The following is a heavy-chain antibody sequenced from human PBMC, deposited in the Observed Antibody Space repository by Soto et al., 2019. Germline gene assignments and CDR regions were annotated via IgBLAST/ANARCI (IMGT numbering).Heavy chain of an antibody. CDR3: AKDSRSVAVSAARVYGMDV. J-gene: IGHJ6*02. CDR1: GSTFTNYW. D-gene: IGHD2-2*01. CDR2: VNPSDSYT. V-gene: IGHV5-10-1*01. Sequence: PGESLKISCKASGSTFTNYWITWVRQMPGKGLEWMGRVNPSDSYTNYSPSFQGHVTISVDKSINTAYLRWSSLRAEDTAVYYCAKDSRSVAVSAARVYGMDVWGQGTTVTVSS.